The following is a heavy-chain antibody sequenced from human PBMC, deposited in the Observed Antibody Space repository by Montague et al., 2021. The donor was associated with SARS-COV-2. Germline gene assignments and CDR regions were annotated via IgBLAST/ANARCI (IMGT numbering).Heavy chain of an antibody. CDR2: ISISGDKT. CDR3: ANEEVPNDY. V-gene: IGHV3-23*01. J-gene: IGHJ4*02. CDR1: GFTFSKHA. Sequence: SLRLSCAVSGFTFSKHAMSWVRQAPGKGLEWVSSISISGDKTYYADSVKGRFTISRDNSRNTVYLQLNTLRAEDTATYYCANEEVPNDYWGRGTLVIVSS.